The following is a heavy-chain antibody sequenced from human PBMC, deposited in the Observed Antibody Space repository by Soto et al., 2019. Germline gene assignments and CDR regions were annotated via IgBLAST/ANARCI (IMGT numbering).Heavy chain of an antibody. Sequence: SETLSLTCTVSGGSISSSSYYWGWIRQPPGKGLEWIGSIYYSGSTYYNPSLKSRVTISVDTSKNQFTLKLSSVTAADTAVYYCARGVVLRYFDWLLGAWDYWGQGTLVTVSS. CDR3: ARGVVLRYFDWLLGAWDY. CDR2: IYYSGST. CDR1: GGSISSSSYY. D-gene: IGHD3-9*01. V-gene: IGHV4-39*01. J-gene: IGHJ4*02.